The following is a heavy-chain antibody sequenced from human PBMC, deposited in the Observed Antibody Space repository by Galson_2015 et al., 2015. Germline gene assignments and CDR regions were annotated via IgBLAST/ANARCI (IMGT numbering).Heavy chain of an antibody. Sequence: TLSLTCTVSGRSISSGDYCWSWIRQPPGKGLEWIGYIYYSGSTYYTPYLKSRVTISVDTSKNQFSLKLISVTAADTAVYYCARGVGYSGYGDYWGQGTLVTVSS. CDR1: GRSISSGDYC. V-gene: IGHV4-30-4*01. J-gene: IGHJ4*02. CDR3: ARGVGYSGYGDY. CDR2: IYYSGST. D-gene: IGHD5-12*01.